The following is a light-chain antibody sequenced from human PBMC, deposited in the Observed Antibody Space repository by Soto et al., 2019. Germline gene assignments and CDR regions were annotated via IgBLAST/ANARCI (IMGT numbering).Light chain of an antibody. V-gene: IGKV3-15*01. J-gene: IGKJ2*01. Sequence: EIVMTQFPATLSVSPGERATLSCRASQSVSSNLAWYQQKPGQAPRLLIYGASTRDNGVPARFSGSGSGTEFTLTISSLQSEDSAVYYCQQHNNWPPYTFGQGTKLEIK. CDR1: QSVSSN. CDR3: QQHNNWPPYT. CDR2: GAS.